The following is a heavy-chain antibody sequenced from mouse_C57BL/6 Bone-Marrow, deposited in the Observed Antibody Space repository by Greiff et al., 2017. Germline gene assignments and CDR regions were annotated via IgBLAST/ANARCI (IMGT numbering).Heavy chain of an antibody. D-gene: IGHD1-1*01. CDR2: IYPGDGDT. V-gene: IGHV1-82*01. J-gene: IGHJ1*03. Sequence: QVQLQQSGPELVKPGASVKISCKASGYAFSSSWMNWVKQRPGKGLEWIGRIYPGDGDTNYNGKFKGKATLTADKSSSTAYMQLSSLTSEDSAVYFCARLGYGSSYRYFDVWGTGTTVTVSS. CDR1: GYAFSSSW. CDR3: ARLGYGSSYRYFDV.